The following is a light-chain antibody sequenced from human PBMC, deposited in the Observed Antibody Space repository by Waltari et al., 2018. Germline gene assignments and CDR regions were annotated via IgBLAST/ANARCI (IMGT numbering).Light chain of an antibody. Sequence: SSELTQDPAVSVALGQTVRISCQGDSLRSYYASWYQQKPGQAPILVLFGKNNRPSGIPERISGSNSGNTASLTITGAQAEDEAVYYCHSRDSSSNPVVFGGGTKLTVL. CDR3: HSRDSSSNPVV. CDR2: GKN. J-gene: IGLJ2*01. V-gene: IGLV3-19*01. CDR1: SLRSYY.